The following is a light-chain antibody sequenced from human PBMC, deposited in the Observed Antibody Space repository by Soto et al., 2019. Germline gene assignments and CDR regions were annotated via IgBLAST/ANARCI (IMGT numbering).Light chain of an antibody. CDR1: SSNFGAGYD. CDR2: GNS. CDR3: QSYDSSLSEV. V-gene: IGLV1-40*01. J-gene: IGLJ2*01. Sequence: QAVVTQPPSVSGAPGQRVTISCTGSSSNFGAGYDVHWYQQLPGTAPKLLIYGNSNRPSGVPDRFSGSKSGTSASLAITGLHAEDEAVYYCQSYDSSLSEVFGGGTQVTVL.